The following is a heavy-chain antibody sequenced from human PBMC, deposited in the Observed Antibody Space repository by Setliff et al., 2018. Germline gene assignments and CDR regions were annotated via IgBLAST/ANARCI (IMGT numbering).Heavy chain of an antibody. CDR3: RQAVLGRDVFDI. CDR1: GGSFDTYY. Sequence: PSETLSLTCNVDGGSFDTYYCSWIRQPPGKGLEWFGEINQSGSGDYNPSFKGRVTISVDTSKKQFSLTLTSVTAADTARYYCRQAVLGRDVFDIWGQGTVVTVSS. V-gene: IGHV4-34*01. D-gene: IGHD1-1*01. CDR2: INQSGSG. J-gene: IGHJ3*02.